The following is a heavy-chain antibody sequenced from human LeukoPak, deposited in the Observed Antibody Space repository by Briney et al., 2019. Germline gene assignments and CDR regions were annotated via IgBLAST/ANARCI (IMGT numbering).Heavy chain of an antibody. J-gene: IGHJ4*02. D-gene: IGHD6-6*01. CDR3: ARAYTGSSEFDY. Sequence: GGSLRLSCAASGFTFSSYGMHWARQAPGKGLEWVAFIRYDGSIKNYADSVKGRLTISRDNSKNTLYLQMNSLRAEDTAVYYCARAYTGSSEFDYWGQGTLVTVSS. V-gene: IGHV3-30*02. CDR1: GFTFSSYG. CDR2: IRYDGSIK.